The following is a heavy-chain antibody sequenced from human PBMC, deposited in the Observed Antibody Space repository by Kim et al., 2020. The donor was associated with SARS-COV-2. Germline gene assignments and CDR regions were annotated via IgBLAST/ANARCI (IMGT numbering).Heavy chain of an antibody. D-gene: IGHD3-10*01. CDR3: ARLRYGSGSYW. J-gene: IGHJ4*02. V-gene: IGHV3-23*01. Sequence: GGSLRLSCAASGFTFSSYAMSWVRQAPGKGLEWVSAISGSGGSTYYADSVKGRFTISRDNSKNTLYLQMNSLRAEDTAVYYCARLRYGSGSYWWGQGTLVTVSS. CDR1: GFTFSSYA. CDR2: ISGSGGST.